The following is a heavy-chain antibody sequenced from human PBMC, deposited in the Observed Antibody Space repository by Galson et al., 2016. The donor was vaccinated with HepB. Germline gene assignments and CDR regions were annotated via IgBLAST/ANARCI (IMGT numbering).Heavy chain of an antibody. D-gene: IGHD2-15*01. V-gene: IGHV1-46*01. J-gene: IGHJ6*02. CDR2: LNPIDGTT. CDR1: GYTFTTYY. CDR3: ARETYCSGGQCSSGTDV. Sequence: SVKVSCKASGYTFTTYYMHWVRQAPGQGLEWMGILNPIDGTTSYAEQFQGRVTMTRDTSTSTVYLGLSSLTSEDTAMYYCARETYCSGGQCSSGTDVWGQGTTVTVSS.